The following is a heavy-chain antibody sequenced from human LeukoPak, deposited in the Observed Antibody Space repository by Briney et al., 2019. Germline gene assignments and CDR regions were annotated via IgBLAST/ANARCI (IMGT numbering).Heavy chain of an antibody. Sequence: PGGSLRLSCAASGFTFSRYWMHWVRQAPGKGLVWVSRIHTDGSSTYYADSVKGRFTISRDNAKNTLYLQMDSLTGDDTAVYYCASRNFGSSPFDYWGQGTLVTVSS. CDR2: IHTDGSST. CDR1: GFTFSRYW. J-gene: IGHJ4*02. V-gene: IGHV3-74*01. D-gene: IGHD3-10*01. CDR3: ASRNFGSSPFDY.